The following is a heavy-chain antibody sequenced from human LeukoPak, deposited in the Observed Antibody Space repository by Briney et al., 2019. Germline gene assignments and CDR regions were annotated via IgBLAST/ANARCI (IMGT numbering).Heavy chain of an antibody. CDR3: ARAGTYYYGSGSYDGTNWFDP. V-gene: IGHV1-46*01. D-gene: IGHD3-10*01. CDR1: GYTFTSYY. CDR2: INPSGGST. J-gene: IGHJ5*02. Sequence: GASVKVSCKASGYTFTSYYMHWVRQAPGQGLEWMGIINPSGGSTSYAQKFQGRVTMTRDMSTSTVYMELSSLRSEDTAVYYCARAGTYYYGSGSYDGTNWFDPWGQGTLVTVSS.